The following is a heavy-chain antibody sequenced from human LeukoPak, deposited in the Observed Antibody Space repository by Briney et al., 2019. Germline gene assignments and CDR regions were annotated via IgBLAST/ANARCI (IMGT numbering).Heavy chain of an antibody. Sequence: GGSLRLSCAASGFTFSNSAMSWVRQAPGKGLEWVSTLSGSGITTYYADSVKGRFTISRDNSKNTLYLQMNTLRAEDSALYYCAKGIYSGGWSYFDYWGHGTLVTVSS. V-gene: IGHV3-23*01. CDR3: AKGIYSGGWSYFDY. CDR2: LSGSGITT. CDR1: GFTFSNSA. D-gene: IGHD6-19*01. J-gene: IGHJ4*01.